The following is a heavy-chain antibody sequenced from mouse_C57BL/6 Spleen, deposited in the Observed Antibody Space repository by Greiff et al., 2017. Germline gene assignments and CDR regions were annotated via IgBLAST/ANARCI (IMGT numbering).Heavy chain of an antibody. D-gene: IGHD4-1*01. J-gene: IGHJ3*01. V-gene: IGHV1-15*01. CDR2: IDPETGGT. CDR3: TRVGTEAWFAY. CDR1: GYTFTDYE. Sequence: QVQLKESGAELVRPGASVTLSCKASGYTFTDYEMHWVKQTPVHGLEWIGAIDPETGGTAYNQKFKGKAILTADKSSSTAYMELRSLTSEDSAVYYCTRVGTEAWFAYWGQGTLVTVSA.